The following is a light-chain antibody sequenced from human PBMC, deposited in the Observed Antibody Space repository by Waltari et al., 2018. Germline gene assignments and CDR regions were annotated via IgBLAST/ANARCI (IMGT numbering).Light chain of an antibody. J-gene: IGLJ3*02. V-gene: IGLV8-61*01. CDR1: PGPVSSTSY. Sequence: QTVVTQEPSLSVSPGGTVPLNFALSPGPVSSTSYPNWYQQTPGQPPRTLVYKGISRSSGVPDRFSGSILGNTAALTITGAQADDESDYYCSMYMGSGVWVFGGGTKLTVL. CDR3: SMYMGSGVWV. CDR2: KGI.